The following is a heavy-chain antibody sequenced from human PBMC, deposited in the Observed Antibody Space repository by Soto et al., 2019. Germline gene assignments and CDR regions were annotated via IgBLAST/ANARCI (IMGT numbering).Heavy chain of an antibody. J-gene: IGHJ4*02. CDR2: ISGSGGST. CDR3: AKDVVAVAGVFDS. V-gene: IGHV3-23*01. Sequence: EVQLLESGGDLVQPGGSLRLSCAASGITFSSYALSWVRQAQGKGPEWVSGISGSGGSTYYVDSVKGRFTISRDNSKNTLYLQLNSLRAEDTAVYYCAKDVVAVAGVFDSWGQGTLVTVSP. CDR1: GITFSSYA. D-gene: IGHD6-19*01.